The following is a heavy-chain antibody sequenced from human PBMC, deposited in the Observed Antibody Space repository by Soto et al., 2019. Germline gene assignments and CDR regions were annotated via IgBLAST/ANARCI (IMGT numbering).Heavy chain of an antibody. CDR3: ARDHGCGEFSYYFDY. D-gene: IGHD3-10*01. J-gene: IGHJ4*02. CDR2: IYSSGGT. CDR1: GGSISSYY. V-gene: IGHV4-4*07. Sequence: QVQLQESGPGLVKPSETLSLTCIVSGGSISSYYWSWVRQPAGKGLEWIGRIYSSGGTTYNPSLRSRVTMSVDTSKNQFSLKLSSVTAADTAVYYCARDHGCGEFSYYFDYWGQGILVTVSS.